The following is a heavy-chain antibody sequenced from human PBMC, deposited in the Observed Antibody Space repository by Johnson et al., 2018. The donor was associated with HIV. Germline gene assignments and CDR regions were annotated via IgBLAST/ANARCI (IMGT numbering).Heavy chain of an antibody. V-gene: IGHV3-30*04. Sequence: QVQLVESGGGVVQPGRSLRLSCAASGFTFSSYAMHWVRQAPGKGLEWVAVISYDGSNKHYADSVKGRFTISRDNSKNSLYLQMDSLRPEDTALYYCARGQRATDIWGQGTMVTVSS. CDR1: GFTFSSYA. CDR2: ISYDGSNK. CDR3: ARGQRATDI. J-gene: IGHJ3*02.